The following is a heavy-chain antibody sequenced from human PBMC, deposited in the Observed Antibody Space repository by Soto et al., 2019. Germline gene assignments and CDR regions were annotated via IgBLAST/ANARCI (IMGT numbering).Heavy chain of an antibody. CDR3: ANVGVVVVITTGSFDI. D-gene: IGHD3-22*01. V-gene: IGHV3-23*01. CDR2: ISGSGGST. CDR1: GFTFSSYA. Sequence: PGGSLRLSCAASGFTFSSYAMSWVRQAPGKGLEWVSAISGSGGSTYYADSVKGRFTISRDNSKNTLYLQMNSLRAEDTAVYYCANVGVVVVITTGSFDIWGQGTMVTVSS. J-gene: IGHJ3*02.